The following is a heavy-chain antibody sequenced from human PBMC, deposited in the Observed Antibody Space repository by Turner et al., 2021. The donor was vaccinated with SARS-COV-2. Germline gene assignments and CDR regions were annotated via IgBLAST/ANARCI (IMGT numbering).Heavy chain of an antibody. J-gene: IGHJ3*01. V-gene: IGHV4-4*07. CDR2: IYPSGRN. CDR1: VGSISHSY. Sequence: QVPLQESGPGLVKPSETLSLTCTVSVGSISHSYWNWIRQPAGKGLEWIGRIYPSGRNNYNPTLRRRVTMSVDTSKGLISLRLTSVTAADTAMYYWARVNWEVHGHAFDVWGQGTMVTVS. D-gene: IGHD7-27*01. CDR3: ARVNWEVHGHAFDV.